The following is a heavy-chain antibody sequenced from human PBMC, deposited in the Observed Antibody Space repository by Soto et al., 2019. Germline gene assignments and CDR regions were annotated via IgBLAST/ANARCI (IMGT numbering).Heavy chain of an antibody. J-gene: IGHJ3*02. Sequence: GGSLRLSCVASGFPFSGYAMSWVRKTPGKGLEWVSGISGSGGRTYYADSVKGRFTISRDNSNNTLSLQMHILRVEDTAVYFCAKGGYYSLFDIWGQGTVVTVSS. CDR1: GFPFSGYA. D-gene: IGHD3-16*01. CDR3: AKGGYYSLFDI. V-gene: IGHV3-23*01. CDR2: ISGSGGRT.